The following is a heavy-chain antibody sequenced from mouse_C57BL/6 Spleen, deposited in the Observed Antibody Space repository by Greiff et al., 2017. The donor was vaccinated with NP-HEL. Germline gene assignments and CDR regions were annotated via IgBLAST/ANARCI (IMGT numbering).Heavy chain of an antibody. V-gene: IGHV1-64*01. Sequence: QVQLQQPGAELVKPGASVKLSCKASGYTFTSYWMHWVKQRPGQGLEWIGMIHPNSGSTNYNEKFKSKATLTVDKSSSTAYMQLSSLTSEYSAVYYCARSDYGSAWFAYWGQGTLVTVSA. D-gene: IGHD1-1*01. CDR1: GYTFTSYW. CDR2: IHPNSGST. CDR3: ARSDYGSAWFAY. J-gene: IGHJ3*01.